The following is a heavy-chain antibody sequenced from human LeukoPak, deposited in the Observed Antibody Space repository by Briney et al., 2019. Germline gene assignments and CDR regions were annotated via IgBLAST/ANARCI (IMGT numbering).Heavy chain of an antibody. J-gene: IGHJ4*02. D-gene: IGHD2-2*01. Sequence: PGGSLRLSCAASGFTFSSYAMHWVRQAPGKGLEYVSAISSNGGSTYYANSVKGRFTISRDNSKNTLYLQMGSLRAEDMAVYYCARVISWHCSSTSCSRYYFDYWGQGTLVTVSS. CDR1: GFTFSSYA. CDR2: ISSNGGST. CDR3: ARVISWHCSSTSCSRYYFDY. V-gene: IGHV3-64*01.